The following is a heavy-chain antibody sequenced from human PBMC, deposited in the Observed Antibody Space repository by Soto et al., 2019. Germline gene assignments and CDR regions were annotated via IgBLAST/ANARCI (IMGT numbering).Heavy chain of an antibody. J-gene: IGHJ4*02. CDR1: GFTFSSYG. Sequence: QVQLVESGGGVVQPGRSLRLSCAASGFTFSSYGMHWVRRAPGKGLEWVAVIWYDGSNKYYADSVKGRFTISRDNSKNTLYLQMNSLRAEDTAVYYCARDRSIAARPDYFDYWGQGTLVTVSS. CDR3: ARDRSIAARPDYFDY. D-gene: IGHD6-6*01. CDR2: IWYDGSNK. V-gene: IGHV3-33*01.